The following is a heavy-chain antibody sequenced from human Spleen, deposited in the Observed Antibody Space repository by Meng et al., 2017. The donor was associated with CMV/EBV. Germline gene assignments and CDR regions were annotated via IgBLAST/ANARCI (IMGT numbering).Heavy chain of an antibody. CDR3: AKGNSYTSSGYDDY. CDR2: INANDDST. Sequence: GESLKISCAASGFTFSNYAMSWVRQAPGKGLEWVSSINANDDSTYYADSVKGRFTISRDISKNTLYMEMKSLRGEDTALYYCAKGNSYTSSGYDDYWGQGTLVTVSS. D-gene: IGHD5-12*01. CDR1: GFTFSNYA. V-gene: IGHV3-23*01. J-gene: IGHJ4*02.